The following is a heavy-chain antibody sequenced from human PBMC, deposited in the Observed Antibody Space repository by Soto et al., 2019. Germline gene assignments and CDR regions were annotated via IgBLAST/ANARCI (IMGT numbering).Heavy chain of an antibody. CDR2: ISAYNGNT. J-gene: IGHJ6*03. V-gene: IGHV1-18*01. Sequence: GASVKVSCKASGYTFHNYGITWVRHAPGQGLEWMGWISAYNGNTNYAQKLQGRVTMTTDTSTSTAYMELRSLSSDDTAVYYCARGAGYYYYYIDVWGKGTTVTVSS. D-gene: IGHD3-10*01. CDR3: ARGAGYYYYYIDV. CDR1: GYTFHNYG.